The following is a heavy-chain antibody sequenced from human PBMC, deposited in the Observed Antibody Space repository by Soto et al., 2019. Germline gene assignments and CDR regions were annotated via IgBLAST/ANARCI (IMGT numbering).Heavy chain of an antibody. CDR1: GITVTNAW. CDR3: TTDGGVSAYPLFWA. D-gene: IGHD2-8*02. V-gene: IGHV3-15*01. Sequence: GGSLRLSCAASGITVTNAWMGWVRQAPGKGLEWVARLKSKSAGGASDYAAPVKGRFSISRDDSRNTLYLQMNSPKTEDTAVYHCTTDGGVSAYPLFWAWGQGTLVTVSS. J-gene: IGHJ5*02. CDR2: LKSKSAGGAS.